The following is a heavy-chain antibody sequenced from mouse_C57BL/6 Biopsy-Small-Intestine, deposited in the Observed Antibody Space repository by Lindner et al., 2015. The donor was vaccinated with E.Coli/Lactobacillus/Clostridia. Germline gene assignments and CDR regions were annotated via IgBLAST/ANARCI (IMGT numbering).Heavy chain of an antibody. Sequence: VQLQESGGDLVKPGGSLKLSCAASGFAFGDYSMSWARQTPDKRLEWVATMSSGGSYIYYPDSVEGRFTISRDNANNTLYLQMSSLKSEDTAMYYCARGEGFAYWGQGTLVTVSA. J-gene: IGHJ3*01. V-gene: IGHV5-6*01. CDR1: GFAFGDYS. CDR3: ARGEGFAY. CDR2: MSSGGSYI.